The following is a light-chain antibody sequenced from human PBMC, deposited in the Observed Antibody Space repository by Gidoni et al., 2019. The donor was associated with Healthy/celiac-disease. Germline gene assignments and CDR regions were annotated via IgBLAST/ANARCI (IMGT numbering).Light chain of an antibody. CDR2: AAS. J-gene: IGKJ3*01. Sequence: DIQLTQSPSFLSASVGDRVTITCWASQGISSYLAWYQQKPGKAPKLLIYAASTLQSGVPSMFSGSGSGTEFTLTISSLQPEDFATYYCQQLNSYPRVTFGPGTKVDIK. CDR1: QGISSY. CDR3: QQLNSYPRVT. V-gene: IGKV1-9*01.